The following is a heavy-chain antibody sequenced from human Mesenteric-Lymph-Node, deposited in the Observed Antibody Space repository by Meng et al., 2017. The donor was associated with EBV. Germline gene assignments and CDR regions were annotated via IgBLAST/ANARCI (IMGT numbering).Heavy chain of an antibody. Sequence: EVVLGEVGGGLVQPGGSLSLSCAASGFTFSNYAMTWVRQAPGKGLEWVSSITGSGGTTYYADSVKGRFTISRDNSKNTLYMQMNSLRAEDTAVYYCGKSRGYYYGSGSYFSPWGQGTLVTVSS. V-gene: IGHV3-23*04. CDR2: ITGSGGTT. J-gene: IGHJ5*02. CDR1: GFTFSNYA. D-gene: IGHD3-10*01. CDR3: GKSRGYYYGSGSYFSP.